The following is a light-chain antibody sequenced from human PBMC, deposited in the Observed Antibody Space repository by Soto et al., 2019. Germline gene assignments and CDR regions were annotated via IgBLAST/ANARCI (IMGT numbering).Light chain of an antibody. J-gene: IGLJ1*01. V-gene: IGLV2-14*03. CDR1: HSDIVNYTY. CDR2: DVG. CDR3: TSYRVDHPPFYV. Sequence: QSVLTQPASVSGSPGQAITISCTGNHSDIVNYTYVSWYQHLPGKAPKLMIYDVGSRPSGVSSRFSGSKSGNTASLAISGLQAEDEADYYCTSYRVDHPPFYVFGTGTKVTV.